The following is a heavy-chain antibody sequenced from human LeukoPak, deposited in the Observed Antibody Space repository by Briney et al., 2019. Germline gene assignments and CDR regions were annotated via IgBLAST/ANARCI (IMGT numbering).Heavy chain of an antibody. Sequence: SGPTVVKPTETGTLTCTLSGVSLSTGVAVGWIRQPPGESVQWLARIYWDDDKRYSPSLESRLTITTDTTKNRVVLTMTNMDPVDTATYYCAHSSNYYESGAHRHYHLHYWGQGILVTVSS. D-gene: IGHD3-22*01. J-gene: IGHJ4*02. CDR3: AHSSNYYESGAHRHYHLHY. CDR2: IYWDDDK. CDR1: GVSLSTGVA. V-gene: IGHV2-5*02.